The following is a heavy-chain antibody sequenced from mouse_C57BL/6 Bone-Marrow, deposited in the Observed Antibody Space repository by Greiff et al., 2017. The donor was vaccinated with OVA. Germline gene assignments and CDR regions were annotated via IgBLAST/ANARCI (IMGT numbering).Heavy chain of an antibody. Sequence: EVQRVESGGDLVKPGGSLKLSCAASGFTFSSYGMSWVRQTPDKRLEWVATISSGGSYTYYPDSVKGRFTISRDNAKNTLYLQMSSLKSEDTAMYYCARRHYYGTPYAMDYWGQGTSVTVSS. CDR3: ARRHYYGTPYAMDY. V-gene: IGHV5-6*01. CDR1: GFTFSSYG. CDR2: ISSGGSYT. D-gene: IGHD1-1*01. J-gene: IGHJ4*01.